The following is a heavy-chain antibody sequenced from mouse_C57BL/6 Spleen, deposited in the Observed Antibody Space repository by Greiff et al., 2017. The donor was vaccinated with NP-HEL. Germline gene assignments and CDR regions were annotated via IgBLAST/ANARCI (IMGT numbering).Heavy chain of an antibody. CDR3: VKSGTYAMDY. CDR2: IYPRSGNT. V-gene: IGHV1-81*01. Sequence: VQLQQSGAELARPGASVKLSCTASGYTFTSYGISWVKQRTGQGLEWIGEIYPRSGNTYYNEKFQGKATLTADKSSSTAYMELRSLTSEDSAVYFCVKSGTYAMDYWGQGTSVTVSS. D-gene: IGHD3-2*02. J-gene: IGHJ4*01. CDR1: GYTFTSYG.